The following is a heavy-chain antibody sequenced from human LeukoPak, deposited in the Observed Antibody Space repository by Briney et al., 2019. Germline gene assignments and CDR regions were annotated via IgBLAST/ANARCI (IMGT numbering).Heavy chain of an antibody. J-gene: IGHJ4*02. CDR3: ARGEATLFDY. CDR1: GGSISSYY. V-gene: IGHV4-59*01. Sequence: SETLSLTCTVSGGSISSYYWSWIRQPPGKGLEWIGYIYYSGSTNYNPSLKSRVTISVDTSKNQFSLKLSSVTAADTAVYYGARGEATLFDYWGQGTLVTVSS. CDR2: IYYSGST.